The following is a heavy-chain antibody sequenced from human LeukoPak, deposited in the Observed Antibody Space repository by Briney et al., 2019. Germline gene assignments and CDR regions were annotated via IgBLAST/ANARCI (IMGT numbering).Heavy chain of an antibody. V-gene: IGHV3-7*01. Sequence: GGSLRLSCAASGFTFSSYWMSWVRQPPGKGLEWVANIKQDGSERYYVDSVKGRFAISRDNVKKSVYLQMNSLRGEDTAVYYCATDGGPFDDWGQGTLVTVSS. CDR1: GFTFSSYW. CDR2: IKQDGSER. J-gene: IGHJ4*02. CDR3: ATDGGPFDD. D-gene: IGHD3-3*01.